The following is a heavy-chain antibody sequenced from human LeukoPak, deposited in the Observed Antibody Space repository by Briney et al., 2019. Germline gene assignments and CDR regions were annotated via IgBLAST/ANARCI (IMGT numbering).Heavy chain of an antibody. CDR1: TPTFINYA. CDR3: AKDREAHCSGGSCYGFDP. CDR2: ISGSGGST. D-gene: IGHD2-15*01. V-gene: IGHV3-23*01. J-gene: IGHJ5*02. Sequence: GGSLRLSSAASTPTFINYAMSWDRQAPGKALESPSTISGSGGSTYYADSVQGRFTISRDNSKNTLYLQMNSLKAEDTAVYYCAKDREAHCSGGSCYGFDPWGQGTLVTVSS.